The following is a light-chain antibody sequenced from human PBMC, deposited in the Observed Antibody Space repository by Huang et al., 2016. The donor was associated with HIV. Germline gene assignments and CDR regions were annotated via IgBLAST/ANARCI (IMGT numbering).Light chain of an antibody. V-gene: IGKV3-20*01. Sequence: EIVLTQSPGTLSLSPGERATLSCRASQSVSSTYLAWFQQKPGQAPRLFIYGASSRATGIPDRFSGSGSGTDFTLTISRLEPEDFAVHYCQQYGSSPYTFGQGTKLEIK. J-gene: IGKJ2*01. CDR3: QQYGSSPYT. CDR2: GAS. CDR1: QSVSSTY.